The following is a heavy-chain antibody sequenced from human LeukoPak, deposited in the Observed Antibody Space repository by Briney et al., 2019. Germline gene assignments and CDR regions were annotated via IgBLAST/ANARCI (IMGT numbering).Heavy chain of an antibody. J-gene: IGHJ6*03. Sequence: SETLSLTCAVYGGSFSGYYWRWIRQPPGKGVEWVGEINHSGSTNYNPSLKSRVTISVDTSKNQFSLKLSSVTAADTAVYYCAREAYSSGWYGRKDYYYMDVWGKGTTVTVSS. CDR3: AREAYSSGWYGRKDYYYMDV. V-gene: IGHV4-34*01. CDR1: GGSFSGYY. D-gene: IGHD6-19*01. CDR2: INHSGST.